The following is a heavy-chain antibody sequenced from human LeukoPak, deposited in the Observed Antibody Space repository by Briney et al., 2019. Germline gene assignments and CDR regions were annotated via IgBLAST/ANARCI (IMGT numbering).Heavy chain of an antibody. CDR3: AREYYYDSSALLEYFQH. CDR2: IIPIFGTA. Sequence: SVKVSWKASGGTFSSYAISWVRQAPGQGLEWMGRIIPIFGTANYAQKFQGRVTITTDESTSTAYMELSSLRSEDTAVYYCAREYYYDSSALLEYFQHWGQGTLVTVSS. D-gene: IGHD3-22*01. CDR1: GGTFSSYA. V-gene: IGHV1-69*05. J-gene: IGHJ1*01.